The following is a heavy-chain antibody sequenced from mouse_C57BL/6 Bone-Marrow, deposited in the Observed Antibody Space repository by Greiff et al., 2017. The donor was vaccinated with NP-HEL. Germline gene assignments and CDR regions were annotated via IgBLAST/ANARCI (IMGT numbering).Heavy chain of an antibody. CDR1: GYTFTDYY. V-gene: IGHV1-26*01. CDR3: ARSDYDYWYFDV. CDR2: INPNNGGT. D-gene: IGHD2-4*01. J-gene: IGHJ1*03. Sequence: EVQLQQSGPELVKPGASVKISCKASGYTFTDYYMNWVKQSHGKSLEWIGDINPNNGGTSYNQKFKGKATLTVDKSSSTAYMELRSLTSEDSAVYYCARSDYDYWYFDVWGTGTTVTVSS.